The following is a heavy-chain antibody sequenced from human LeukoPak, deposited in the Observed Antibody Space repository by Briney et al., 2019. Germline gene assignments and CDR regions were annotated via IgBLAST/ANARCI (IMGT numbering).Heavy chain of an antibody. CDR1: GFTFSSYA. CDR3: AKDQYYYDSSGYPTWAFDI. CDR2: ISYDGSNK. D-gene: IGHD3-22*01. V-gene: IGHV3-30*18. J-gene: IGHJ3*02. Sequence: GGSLRLSCAASGFTFSSYAMHWVRQAPGKGLEWVAVISYDGSNKYYADSVKGRFTISRDNSKNTLYLQMNSLRAEDTAVYYCAKDQYYYDSSGYPTWAFDIWGQGTMVTVSS.